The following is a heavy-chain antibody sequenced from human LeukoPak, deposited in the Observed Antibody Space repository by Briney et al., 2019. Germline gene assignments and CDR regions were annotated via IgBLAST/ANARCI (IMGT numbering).Heavy chain of an antibody. V-gene: IGHV5-51*01. CDR2: IYPGDSDT. CDR1: GSRFNSYW. J-gene: IGHJ4*02. Sequence: GASLQISCKGSGSRFNSYWIGWGRRMPGKGLGWMGIIYPGDSDTRYSPSFQGQVTISADKSISTAYLQWSSLKASDTAMYYCARRFYYGSGSYSYYFDYWGQGTLVTVSS. D-gene: IGHD3-10*01. CDR3: ARRFYYGSGSYSYYFDY.